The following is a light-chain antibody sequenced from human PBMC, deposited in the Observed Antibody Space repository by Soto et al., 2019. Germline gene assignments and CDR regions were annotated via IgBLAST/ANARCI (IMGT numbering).Light chain of an antibody. CDR3: TSNAGSNIFV. V-gene: IGLV2-8*01. Sequence: QSALTQPPSASGSPVQSVTISCTGTSSDVGRYDYVSWYQQHPGKAPKLMIYEVTKRPSGVPDRFSGSKSGNTASLTVSGLQAEDEADYYCTSNAGSNIFVFGTGTKVTVL. CDR1: SSDVGRYDY. CDR2: EVT. J-gene: IGLJ1*01.